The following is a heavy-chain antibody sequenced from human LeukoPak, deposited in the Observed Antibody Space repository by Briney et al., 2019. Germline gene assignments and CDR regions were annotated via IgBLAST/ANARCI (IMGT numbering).Heavy chain of an antibody. CDR3: AKDRYPTMVRGVPGESFDY. Sequence: GGSLRLSCAASGFTFSSYAMSWVRQAPGKGLEWVSAISGSGGSTYYADSVKGRFTISRDNSKNTLYLQMNSLRAEDTAVYYCAKDRYPTMVRGVPGESFDYWGQGTLVTVSS. CDR2: ISGSGGST. CDR1: GFTFSSYA. J-gene: IGHJ4*02. D-gene: IGHD3-10*01. V-gene: IGHV3-23*01.